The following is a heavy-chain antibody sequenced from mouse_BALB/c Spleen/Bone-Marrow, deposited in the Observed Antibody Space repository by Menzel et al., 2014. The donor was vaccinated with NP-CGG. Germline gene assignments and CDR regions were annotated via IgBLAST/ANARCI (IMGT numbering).Heavy chain of an antibody. CDR1: GYTFTSYW. Sequence: VQLQQSGAELVKPGASVKMSCKASGYTFTSYWMHWVRQRPGLGLEWIGVIDPSDSYTSYIQKFKGKATLTVDTSSSTAYMQLSSLTSEDSAVYYCTRDAMDYWGQGTSVTVSS. J-gene: IGHJ4*01. CDR3: TRDAMDY. CDR2: IDPSDSYT. V-gene: IGHV1S127*01.